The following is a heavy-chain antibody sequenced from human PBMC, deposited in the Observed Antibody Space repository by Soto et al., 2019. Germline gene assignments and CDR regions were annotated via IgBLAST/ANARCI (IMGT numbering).Heavy chain of an antibody. V-gene: IGHV4-59*01. D-gene: IGHD6-13*01. CDR1: GGSISSNY. Sequence: SETLSLTCTVSGGSISSNYWTWIRQPPGKGLEWIGYVYNSGSTDYNPSLKSRVTISEDTSKSQFSLKVNSMTTADTAVYYCARYRREAVAGYTLDNWGQGILVT. CDR2: VYNSGST. J-gene: IGHJ4*02. CDR3: ARYRREAVAGYTLDN.